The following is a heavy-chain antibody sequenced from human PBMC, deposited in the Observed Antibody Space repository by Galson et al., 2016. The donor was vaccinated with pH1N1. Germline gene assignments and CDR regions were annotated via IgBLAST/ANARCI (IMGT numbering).Heavy chain of an antibody. D-gene: IGHD5-12*01. CDR3: ARDREYSGHEGFH. CDR2: ILYDGTNE. J-gene: IGHJ4*02. CDR1: GFTFTSYA. Sequence: SLRLSCAASGFTFTSYAMHWVRQAPGKGPEWVAVILYDGTNEYYADSVKGRFTISRDKTQSTVYLQMNSLRTEDTAVYYCARDREYSGHEGFHWAQGTLVIVSS. V-gene: IGHV3-30*04.